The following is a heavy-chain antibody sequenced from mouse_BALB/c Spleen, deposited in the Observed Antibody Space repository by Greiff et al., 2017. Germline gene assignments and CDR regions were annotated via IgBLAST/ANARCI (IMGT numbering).Heavy chain of an antibody. CDR1: GYTFTSYW. CDR2: IFPGTGTT. CDR3: ARRSTVVDFDY. V-gene: IGHV1S132*01. D-gene: IGHD1-1*01. Sequence: QVQLQQSGAELVKPGASVKLSCKTSGYTFTSYWIQWVKQRPGQGLGWIGEIFPGTGTTYYNEKFKGKATLTIDTSSSTAYMQFSSLTSEDSAVYFCARRSTVVDFDYWGQGTTLTVSS. J-gene: IGHJ2*01.